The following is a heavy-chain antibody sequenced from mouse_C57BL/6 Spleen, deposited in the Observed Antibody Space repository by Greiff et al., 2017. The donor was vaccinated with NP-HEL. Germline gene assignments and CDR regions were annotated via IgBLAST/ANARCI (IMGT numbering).Heavy chain of an antibody. CDR2: IDPSDSYT. CDR1: GYTFTSYW. D-gene: IGHD1-2*01. CDR3: ARGITTAHYAMDY. Sequence: VQLQQPGAELVMPGASVKLSCKASGYTFTSYWMHWVKQRPGQGLEWIGEIDPSDSYTNYNQKFKGKSTLTVDKSSSTAYMQLSSLTSEDSAVYYCARGITTAHYAMDYWGQGTSVTVSS. V-gene: IGHV1-69*01. J-gene: IGHJ4*01.